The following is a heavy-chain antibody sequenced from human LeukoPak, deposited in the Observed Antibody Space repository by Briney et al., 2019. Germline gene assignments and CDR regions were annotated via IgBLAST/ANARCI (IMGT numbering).Heavy chain of an antibody. Sequence: SETLSLTCTVSGDSISSGDHYWSWIRQPTGKGLEWIGYIHYSGSTYYNPSVKSRVIISVAMSKNQFSLSLDSLTVADSAVYYCARASADTNSWYYFDYWGQGTLVTVSS. CDR1: GDSISSGDHY. CDR3: ARASADTNSWYYFDY. J-gene: IGHJ4*02. CDR2: IHYSGST. V-gene: IGHV4-30-4*01. D-gene: IGHD2/OR15-2a*01.